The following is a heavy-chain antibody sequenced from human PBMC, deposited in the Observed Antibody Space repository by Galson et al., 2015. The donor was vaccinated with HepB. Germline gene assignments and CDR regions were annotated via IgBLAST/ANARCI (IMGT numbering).Heavy chain of an antibody. D-gene: IGHD4-23*01. J-gene: IGHJ2*01. Sequence: SLRLSCAASAFTFRDYWMSWVRLVPGKGLEWVANINEDGRAKYYVGSVKGRFTISRDNTKSSLYLQIDSLRGDDTAVYYCARDAPAGQGGNWGWSFDLWGRGTLVSVSS. CDR3: ARDAPAGQGGNWGWSFDL. V-gene: IGHV3-7*01. CDR2: INEDGRAK. CDR1: AFTFRDYW.